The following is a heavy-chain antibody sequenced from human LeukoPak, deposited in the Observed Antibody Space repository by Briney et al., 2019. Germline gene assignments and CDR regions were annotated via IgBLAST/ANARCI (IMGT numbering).Heavy chain of an antibody. CDR1: GGSISSYY. J-gene: IGHJ3*02. CDR3: ARGPVSPYAFDI. V-gene: IGHV4-4*07. Sequence: NPSETLSLTCTVSGGSISSYYWSWLRQPAGKGLEWIGSIYYGSTYYNPSLKSRVTISLGPSKNQFSLKLTSMNAADTAVYYCARGPVSPYAFDIWGQGTMVTVSS. CDR2: IYYGST.